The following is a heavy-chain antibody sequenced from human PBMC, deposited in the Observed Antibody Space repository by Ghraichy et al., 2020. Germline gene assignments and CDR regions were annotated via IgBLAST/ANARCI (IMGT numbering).Heavy chain of an antibody. CDR1: GGSFSGYY. D-gene: IGHD1-26*01. Sequence: SETLSLTCAVYGGSFSGYYWSWIRQPPGKGLEWIGEINHSGSTNYNPSLKSRVTISVDTSKNQFSLKLSSVTAADTAVYYCATLLGGRRNNWFDPWGQGTLVTVSS. CDR2: INHSGST. J-gene: IGHJ5*02. V-gene: IGHV4-34*01. CDR3: ATLLGGRRNNWFDP.